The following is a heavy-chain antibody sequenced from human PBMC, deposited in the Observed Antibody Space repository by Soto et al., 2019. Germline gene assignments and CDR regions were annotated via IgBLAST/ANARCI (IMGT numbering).Heavy chain of an antibody. J-gene: IGHJ6*02. CDR2: ISYDGSNK. D-gene: IGHD6-6*01. CDR1: GFTFSSYA. V-gene: IGHV3-30-3*02. CDR3: ANDGGAARPGEDYYYGMDV. Sequence: GGSLRLSCAASGFTFSSYAMHWVRQAPGKGLEWVAVISYDGSNKYYADSVKGRFTISRDNSKNTLYLQMNSLRAEDTAVYYCANDGGAARPGEDYYYGMDVWGQGTTVTVSS.